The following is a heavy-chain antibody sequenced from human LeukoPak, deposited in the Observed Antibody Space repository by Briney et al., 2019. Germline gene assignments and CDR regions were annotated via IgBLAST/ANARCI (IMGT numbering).Heavy chain of an antibody. V-gene: IGHV3-23*01. Sequence: PGGSLRLSCAASGFTFSSYEMNWVRQAPGKGLEWVSATSSSDAGTYYAESVRGRFTISRDNSKNTLYLQMNSLRAEDTAVYYCAKDPRRMARLITFGGGRPYYFDYWGQGTLVTVSS. CDR1: GFTFSSYE. CDR2: TSSSDAGT. J-gene: IGHJ4*02. CDR3: AKDPRRMARLITFGGGRPYYFDY. D-gene: IGHD3-16*01.